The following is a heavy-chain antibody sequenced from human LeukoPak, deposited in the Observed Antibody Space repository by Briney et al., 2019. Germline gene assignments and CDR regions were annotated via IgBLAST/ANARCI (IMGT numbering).Heavy chain of an antibody. J-gene: IGHJ4*02. V-gene: IGHV4-39*01. CDR3: VRLISSWYFDY. CDR1: GGSISSSSSY. CDR2: IYYSGST. Sequence: SETLSLTCTVSGGSISSSSSYWGWIRQPPGKGLEWIGSIYYSGSTYYNPSLKSRVTISVDTSKNQFSLKLSSVTAADTAVYYCVRLISSWYFDYWGQGTLVTVSS. D-gene: IGHD6-13*01.